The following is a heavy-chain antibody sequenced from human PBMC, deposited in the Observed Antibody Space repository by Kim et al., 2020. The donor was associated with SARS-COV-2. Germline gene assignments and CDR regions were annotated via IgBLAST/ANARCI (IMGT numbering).Heavy chain of an antibody. CDR3: ARDYYGSGSYYNEDPYSFDY. Sequence: GGSLRLSCAASGFTVSSNYISWVRQAPGKGLEWVSVIYSGGSTYYADTVKVRCTISRDNSKNTLYIQMNSLRAEDTAVYYCARDYYGSGSYYNEDPYSFDYWGQGTLVTVSS. J-gene: IGHJ4*03. V-gene: IGHV3-66*01. CDR2: IYSGGST. CDR1: GFTVSSNY. D-gene: IGHD3-10*01.